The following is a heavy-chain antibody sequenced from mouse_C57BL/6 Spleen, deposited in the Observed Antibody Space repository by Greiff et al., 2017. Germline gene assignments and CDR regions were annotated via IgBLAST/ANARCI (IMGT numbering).Heavy chain of an antibody. CDR2: ISYDGSN. V-gene: IGHV3-6*01. J-gene: IGHJ2*01. CDR1: GYSITSGYY. CDR3: AKIYDGYYVGYFDY. D-gene: IGHD2-3*01. Sequence: VQLQQSGPGLVKPSQSLSLTCSVTGYSITSGYYWNWIRQFPGNKLEWMGYISYDGSNNYNPSLKNRISITRDTSKNQFFLKLNSVTTEDTATYYCAKIYDGYYVGYFDYWGQGTTLTVSS.